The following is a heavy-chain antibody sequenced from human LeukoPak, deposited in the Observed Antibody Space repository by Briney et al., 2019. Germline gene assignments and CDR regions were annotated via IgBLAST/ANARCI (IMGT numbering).Heavy chain of an antibody. J-gene: IGHJ4*02. V-gene: IGHV3-74*01. CDR1: GFTFSSHW. CDR3: ARDVGNFDY. CDR2: ISGDGIST. Sequence: GGSLRLSCAASGFTFSSHWMHWARQAPGKGLVWVSRISGDGISTGYADSVKGRFTVSRDNAKKTLYLQMNSLRAEDTAVYYCARDVGNFDYWGQGTLVTVSS.